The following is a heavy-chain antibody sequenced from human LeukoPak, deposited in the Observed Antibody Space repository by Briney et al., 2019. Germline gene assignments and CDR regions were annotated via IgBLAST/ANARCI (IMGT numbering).Heavy chain of an antibody. V-gene: IGHV4-34*01. D-gene: IGHD2-15*01. Sequence: SETLSLTCAVYGGSFSGYYWSWIRQPPGKGLEWIGEINHSGSTNYNPSLKSRVTISVDTSKNQFSLKLSSVTAADTAVCYCARWAFQLGYCSGGSCYRNWFDPWGQGTLVTVSS. CDR2: INHSGST. J-gene: IGHJ5*02. CDR1: GGSFSGYY. CDR3: ARWAFQLGYCSGGSCYRNWFDP.